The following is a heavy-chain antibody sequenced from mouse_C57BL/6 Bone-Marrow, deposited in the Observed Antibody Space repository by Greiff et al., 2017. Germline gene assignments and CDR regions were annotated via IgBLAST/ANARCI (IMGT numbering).Heavy chain of an antibody. V-gene: IGHV1-55*01. Sequence: VQLQQSGAELVKPGASVKMSCKASGYTFTSYWITWVKQRPGQGLEWIGDIYPGSGSTNYNEKFKSKATLTVDTSSSTAYMQLSSLTSEDSAVYYCARERQIYYDYLFAYWGQGTLVTVSA. D-gene: IGHD2-4*01. CDR3: ARERQIYYDYLFAY. CDR2: IYPGSGST. CDR1: GYTFTSYW. J-gene: IGHJ3*01.